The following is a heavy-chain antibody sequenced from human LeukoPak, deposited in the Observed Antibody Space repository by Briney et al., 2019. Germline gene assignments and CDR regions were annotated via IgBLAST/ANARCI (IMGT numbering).Heavy chain of an antibody. Sequence: MESGPTLVNPTQTLTLTCTFSGFSLSTRGVGVGWIRQPPGKALEWLSLIYWNDDKPYNPSLKSRLTITKDTSKNQVVLTMTNVDPVDTATYYCAHTYYYDSNGRHYYFDYWGQGTLVTFSS. V-gene: IGHV2-5*01. CDR3: AHTYYYDSNGRHYYFDY. CDR1: GFSLSTRGVG. J-gene: IGHJ4*02. D-gene: IGHD3-22*01. CDR2: IYWNDDK.